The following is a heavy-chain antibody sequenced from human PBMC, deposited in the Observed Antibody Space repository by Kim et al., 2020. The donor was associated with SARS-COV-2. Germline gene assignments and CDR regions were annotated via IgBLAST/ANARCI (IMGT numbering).Heavy chain of an antibody. Sequence: KYYLESVKGRFTISRDNANNSVYLQMHSLRAEDTAVYYCARVNYNSPGSYWGQGTLVIVSS. CDR2: K. J-gene: IGHJ4*02. CDR3: ARVNYNSPGSY. D-gene: IGHD3-22*01. V-gene: IGHV3-7*01.